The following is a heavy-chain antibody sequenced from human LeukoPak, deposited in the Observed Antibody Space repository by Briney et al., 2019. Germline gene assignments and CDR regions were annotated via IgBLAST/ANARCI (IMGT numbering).Heavy chain of an antibody. D-gene: IGHD6-19*01. J-gene: IGHJ4*02. CDR3: AGGYSSGWYVY. V-gene: IGHV3-48*03. CDR2: ISSSGSTI. CDR1: GFTFSGYE. Sequence: GGSLGLSCAASGFTFSGYEMNWVRQAPGKGLEWVSYISSSGSTIYYADSVKGRFTISRDNAKNSLYLQMNSLRAEDTAVYYCAGGYSSGWYVYWGQGTLVTVSS.